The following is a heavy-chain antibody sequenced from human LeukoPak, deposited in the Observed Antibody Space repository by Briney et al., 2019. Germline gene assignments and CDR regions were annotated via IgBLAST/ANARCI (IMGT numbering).Heavy chain of an antibody. D-gene: IGHD3-10*01. CDR2: INPNSGGT. CDR3: AREFVYGSGTYQHPADY. CDR1: GYTFTGYY. V-gene: IGHV1-2*02. J-gene: IGHJ4*02. Sequence: ASVKVSCKASGYTFTGYYMHWVRQAPGQGLEWMGWINPNSGGTNYAQKFQGRVTMTRDTSTSTVYMELSSLRSEDTAVYYCAREFVYGSGTYQHPADYWGQGTLVTVSS.